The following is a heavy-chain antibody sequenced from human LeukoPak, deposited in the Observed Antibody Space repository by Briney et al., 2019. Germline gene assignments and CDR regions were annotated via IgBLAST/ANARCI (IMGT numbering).Heavy chain of an antibody. D-gene: IGHD3-10*01. CDR1: GFTFSGYA. Sequence: PGGSLRLSCAVSGFTFSGYAMSWVRQAPGKGLEWVSSISGSGSNTYHTDPVKGRCTISRDNSKNTLYLEMNSLRVEDTAIHYCAKHGSSGPIFYNGMDVWGLGTTVTVSS. V-gene: IGHV3-23*01. CDR3: AKHGSSGPIFYNGMDV. J-gene: IGHJ6*02. CDR2: ISGSGSNT.